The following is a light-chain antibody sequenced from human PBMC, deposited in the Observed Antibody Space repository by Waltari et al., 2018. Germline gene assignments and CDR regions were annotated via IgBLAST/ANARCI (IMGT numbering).Light chain of an antibody. Sequence: EIVLTQSPATLSLSPGERATLSCRASQSIGIDLAWYQQKPGQAPTLLIYDASIRAAGIPARLIGSGSGTDFTLAISSLEPEDFSVYYCQQRSSWPPFTFGPGTKVEIK. CDR1: QSIGID. J-gene: IGKJ3*01. V-gene: IGKV3-11*01. CDR2: DAS. CDR3: QQRSSWPPFT.